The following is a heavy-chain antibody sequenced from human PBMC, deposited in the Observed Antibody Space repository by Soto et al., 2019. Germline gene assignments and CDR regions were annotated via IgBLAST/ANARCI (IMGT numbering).Heavy chain of an antibody. CDR3: ARLEGLATISYYFDF. Sequence: SETLSLTCAVSGGSIGSSNWWSWVRQPPGKGLEWIGEIYYRGNAYYNPSLQTRVTISLDKSKSQFSLKLNSVTAADSAVYFCARLEGLATISYYFDFWGPGALVTVSS. CDR1: GGSIGSSNW. D-gene: IGHD3-9*01. CDR2: IYYRGNA. J-gene: IGHJ4*02. V-gene: IGHV4-4*02.